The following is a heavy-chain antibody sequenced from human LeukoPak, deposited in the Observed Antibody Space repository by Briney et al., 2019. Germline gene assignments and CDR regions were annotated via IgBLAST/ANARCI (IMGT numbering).Heavy chain of an antibody. CDR3: ARLREPGFHFDY. CDR1: GYSFSNYW. J-gene: IGHJ4*02. Sequence: PGESLNISCQGSGYSFSNYWXVGAXQMSGXGREWVGIIYPGDSNIKYSPYFQGQVIDSADKSTSTAYLQWSSLKASDTAMYYCARLREPGFHFDYWGQGTLVTVSS. D-gene: IGHD1-14*01. CDR2: IYPGDSNI. V-gene: IGHV5-51*01.